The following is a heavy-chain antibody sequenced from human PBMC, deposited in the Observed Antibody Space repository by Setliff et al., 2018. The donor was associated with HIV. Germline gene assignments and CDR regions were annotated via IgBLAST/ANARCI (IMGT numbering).Heavy chain of an antibody. Sequence: ASVKVSCKASDYTFTSYIMNWVRQAPGQGLEWMGWISAYNGNTKYAQKFQGRVTMTTDTSTSTAYMELRSLRSDDTAVYYCARSRYDSGGYPDAFDIWGQGTMVTVSS. CDR1: DYTFTSYI. CDR2: ISAYNGNT. J-gene: IGHJ3*02. CDR3: ARSRYDSGGYPDAFDI. D-gene: IGHD3-22*01. V-gene: IGHV1-18*01.